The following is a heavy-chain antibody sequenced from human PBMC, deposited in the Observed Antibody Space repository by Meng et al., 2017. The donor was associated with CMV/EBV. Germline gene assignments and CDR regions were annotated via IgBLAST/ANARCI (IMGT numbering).Heavy chain of an antibody. CDR1: GFTFSSYG. J-gene: IGHJ4*02. V-gene: IGHV3-30*02. CDR2: IRYDGSNK. CDR3: AKIPAARFDY. Sequence: GGSGGGLFQLGGSLGLSCAASGFTFSSYGMHWVRQAPGKGLEWVAFIRYDGSNKYYTDSVKGRFTISRDNSKNTLYLQMNSLRAEDTAVYYCAKIPAARFDYWGQGTLVTVSS. D-gene: IGHD2-2*01.